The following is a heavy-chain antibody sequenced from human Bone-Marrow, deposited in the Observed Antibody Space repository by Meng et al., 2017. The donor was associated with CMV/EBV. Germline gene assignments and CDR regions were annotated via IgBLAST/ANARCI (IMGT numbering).Heavy chain of an antibody. J-gene: IGHJ6*02. CDR2: IYSGGST. Sequence: GESLKISCAASGFTFSSYAMSWVRQAPGKGLEWVSVIYSGGSTYYADSVKGRFTISRDNSKNTLYLQMNSLRAEDTAVYYCARGAPRKYYYYGMDVWGQGTTVTVSS. CDR1: GFTFSSYA. V-gene: IGHV3-53*01. D-gene: IGHD1-14*01. CDR3: ARGAPRKYYYYGMDV.